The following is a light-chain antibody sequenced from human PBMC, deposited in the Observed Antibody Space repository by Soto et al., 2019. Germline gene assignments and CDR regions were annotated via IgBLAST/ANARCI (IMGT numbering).Light chain of an antibody. CDR1: QPVSSNF. Sequence: EIQITRSPVPXSSFPGESASLPWRASQPVSSNFLDWYQQKTGKAXXXLXYAEYNSDNDTPGRFSGRGSGKDFTPTITSREPQDESVYYSRQYASAPWTCGPGTRWIS. CDR2: AEY. CDR3: RQYASAPWT. J-gene: IGKJ3*01. V-gene: IGKV3-20*01.